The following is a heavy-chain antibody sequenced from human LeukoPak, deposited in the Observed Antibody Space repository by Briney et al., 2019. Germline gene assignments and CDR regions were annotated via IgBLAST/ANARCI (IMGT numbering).Heavy chain of an antibody. J-gene: IGHJ3*02. V-gene: IGHV3-21*04. CDR2: ISSSSSYI. D-gene: IGHD3-10*01. Sequence: KPGGTLRLSCAASGFTFSSYSMNWVRQAPGKGLEWVSSISSSSSYIYYADSVKGRFTISRDNAKNSLYLQMNSLRAEDTAVYYCARDRANYYGLGSSGLMAMQSAFDIWGQGTMVTVSS. CDR3: ARDRANYYGLGSSGLMAMQSAFDI. CDR1: GFTFSSYS.